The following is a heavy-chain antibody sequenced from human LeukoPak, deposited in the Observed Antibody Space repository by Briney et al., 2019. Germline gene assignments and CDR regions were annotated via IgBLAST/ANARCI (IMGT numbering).Heavy chain of an antibody. D-gene: IGHD2-15*01. Sequence: GGSLRLSCAASGFTFSSYGMHWVRQAPGKGLEWVAVIWYDGSNKYYADSVKGRFTISRDNSKNTLYLQMNSLRAEDTAVYYCARDVWGSGRYGFDYWGQGTLVTVSS. CDR3: ARDVWGSGRYGFDY. J-gene: IGHJ4*02. CDR1: GFTFSSYG. CDR2: IWYDGSNK. V-gene: IGHV3-33*01.